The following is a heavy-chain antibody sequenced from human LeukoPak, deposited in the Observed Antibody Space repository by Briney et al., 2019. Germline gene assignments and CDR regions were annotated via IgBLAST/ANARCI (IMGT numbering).Heavy chain of an antibody. J-gene: IGHJ3*02. CDR3: ARGSLGDAFDI. V-gene: IGHV4-34*01. CDR1: GGSFSGYY. Sequence: SETLSLTCAVYGGSFSGYYWSWNRQPPGKGLEWIGEINHSGSTNYNPSLKSRVTISVDTSKNQFSLKLSSVTAADTAVYYCARGSLGDAFDIWGQGTMVTVSS. CDR2: INHSGST.